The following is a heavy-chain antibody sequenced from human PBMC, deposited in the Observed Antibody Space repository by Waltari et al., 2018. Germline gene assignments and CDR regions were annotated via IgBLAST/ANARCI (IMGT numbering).Heavy chain of an antibody. CDR1: GGSFSGYY. Sequence: QVQLQQWGAGLLKPSETLSLTCAVYGGSFSGYYWSWIRQPPGKGLEWIGEINHSGSTNYNPSLKSRVTISVDTSKNQFSLKLSSVTAADTAVYYCASGAVAGTGWFDPWGQGTLVTVSS. V-gene: IGHV4-34*01. D-gene: IGHD6-19*01. CDR3: ASGAVAGTGWFDP. J-gene: IGHJ5*02. CDR2: INHSGST.